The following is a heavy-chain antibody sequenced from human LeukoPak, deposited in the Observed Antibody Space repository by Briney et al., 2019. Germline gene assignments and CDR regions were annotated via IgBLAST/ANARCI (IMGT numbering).Heavy chain of an antibody. J-gene: IGHJ4*02. CDR1: GFTFSSYA. CDR2: ISSNGGST. D-gene: IGHD6-13*01. Sequence: QPGGSLRLSCAASGFTFSSYAMHWVCQAPGKGLEYVSAISSNGGSTYYANSVKGRFTISRDNSKNTLYLQMGSLRAEDMAVYYCARYGDSSSWFGYWGQGTLVTVSS. V-gene: IGHV3-64*01. CDR3: ARYGDSSSWFGY.